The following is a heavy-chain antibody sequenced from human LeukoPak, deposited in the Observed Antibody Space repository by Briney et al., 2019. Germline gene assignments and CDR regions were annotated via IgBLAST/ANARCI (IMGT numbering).Heavy chain of an antibody. CDR1: GFTFSSYG. D-gene: IGHD2-8*02. CDR2: ISYDGSNK. CDR3: ARDGEGVLGFDY. J-gene: IGHJ4*02. V-gene: IGHV3-30*03. Sequence: GGSLRLSCAASGFTFSSYGMHWVRQAPGKGLEWVAVISYDGSNKYYADSVRGRFTISRDSSKNTLYVQMNSLRAEDTAVYYCARDGEGVLGFDYWGQGTLVTVSS.